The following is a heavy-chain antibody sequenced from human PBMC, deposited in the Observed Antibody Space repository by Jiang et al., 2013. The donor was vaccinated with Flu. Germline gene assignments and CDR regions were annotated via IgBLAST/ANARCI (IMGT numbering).Heavy chain of an antibody. Sequence: PGLVKPSETLSLTCTVSGGSVSSGSYYWSWIRQPPGKGLEWIGYSYYSGSTNYNPSLKSRVTISVDTSKNQFSLKLSSVTAANTAVYYCVRVKKYYYDSSGTDEYWGQGTLVTVSS. CDR2: SYYSGST. CDR1: GGSVSSGSYY. D-gene: IGHD3-22*01. V-gene: IGHV4-61*01. J-gene: IGHJ4*02. CDR3: VRVKKYYYDSSGTDEY.